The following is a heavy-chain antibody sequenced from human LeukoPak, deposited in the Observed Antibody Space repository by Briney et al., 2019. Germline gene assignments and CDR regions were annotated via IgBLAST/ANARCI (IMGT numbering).Heavy chain of an antibody. Sequence: GGSLRLSCAASGFTFSSYAMSWVRQAPGKGLEWVSAISGSGGSTYYADSVKGRFTISRDNSKNTLYLQMNSLRAEDTAVYYCAKDEGYSSSWYLFLGAEYFQHWGQGTLVTVSS. V-gene: IGHV3-23*01. J-gene: IGHJ1*01. D-gene: IGHD6-13*01. CDR2: ISGSGGST. CDR3: AKDEGYSSSWYLFLGAEYFQH. CDR1: GFTFSSYA.